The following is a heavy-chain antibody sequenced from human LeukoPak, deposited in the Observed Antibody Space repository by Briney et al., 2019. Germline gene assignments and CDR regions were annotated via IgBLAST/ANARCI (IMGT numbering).Heavy chain of an antibody. Sequence: ASVKVSCKASGYTSTDYFMHWVRPAPGQGLEWMGWINPTRGGTNYAQKFQGRVTMTRDTSISTAYLELSRLRSDDTAVYYCARDPTVNYDSSGYNYYSGMDVWGQGTTITVSS. CDR3: ARDPTVNYDSSGYNYYSGMDV. CDR1: GYTSTDYF. D-gene: IGHD3-22*01. V-gene: IGHV1-2*02. CDR2: INPTRGGT. J-gene: IGHJ6*02.